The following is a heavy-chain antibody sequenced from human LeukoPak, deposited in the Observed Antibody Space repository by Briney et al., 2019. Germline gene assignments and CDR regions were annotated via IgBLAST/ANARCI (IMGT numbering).Heavy chain of an antibody. CDR2: IYYSGST. CDR3: ARDPISGYYDSSGYYHEYYFDY. Sequence: SETLSLTCTVSGGSISSSSYYWGWIRQPPGEGLEWIGSIYYSGSTYYNPSLKSRVTISVDTSKNQFSLKLSSVTAADTAVYYCARDPISGYYDSSGYYHEYYFDYWGQGTLVTDSS. J-gene: IGHJ4*02. D-gene: IGHD3-22*01. V-gene: IGHV4-39*07. CDR1: GGSISSSSYY.